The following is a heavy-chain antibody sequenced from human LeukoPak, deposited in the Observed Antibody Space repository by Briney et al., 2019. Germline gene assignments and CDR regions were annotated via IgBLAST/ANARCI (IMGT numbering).Heavy chain of an antibody. CDR2: INHSGST. V-gene: IGHV4-34*01. Sequence: PSETLSLTCAVYGGSFSGYYWSWIRQPPGKGLEWIGEINHSGSTNYNPSLKSRVTISVDTSKNQFSLKLSSVTAADTAVYYCARDVFVVVPAGGMDVWGQGTTVTVSS. CDR3: ARDVFVVVPAGGMDV. D-gene: IGHD2-2*01. J-gene: IGHJ6*02. CDR1: GGSFSGYY.